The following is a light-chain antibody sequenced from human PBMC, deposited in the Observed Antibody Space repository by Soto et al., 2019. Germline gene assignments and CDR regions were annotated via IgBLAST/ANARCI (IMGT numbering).Light chain of an antibody. V-gene: IGKV3-15*01. CDR1: QSVSSN. CDR3: QQYNNWPLRST. Sequence: EIVMTQSPATLSVSPGERATLSCRASQSVSSNLAWYQQKPGQAPRLLIYGASTRATGIPARFSGSGSGTEFPRTISSLQSEDFAVYYCQQYNNWPLRSTFGPGTKVDIK. CDR2: GAS. J-gene: IGKJ3*01.